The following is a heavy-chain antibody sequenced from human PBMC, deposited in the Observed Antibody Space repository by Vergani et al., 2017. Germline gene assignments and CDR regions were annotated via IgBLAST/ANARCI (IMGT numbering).Heavy chain of an antibody. Sequence: QVQLQESGPGLVKPSETLSLTCTVSGGSISSYYWSWIRQPPGKGLEWIGYIYYSGSTNYNPSLKSRVTISVDTSKNQFSLKLSSVTAADTAVYYCARASLYYYYGMDVWGQGTTVTVSS. CDR3: ARASLYYYYGMDV. J-gene: IGHJ6*02. V-gene: IGHV4-59*01. CDR1: GGSISSYY. CDR2: IYYSGST.